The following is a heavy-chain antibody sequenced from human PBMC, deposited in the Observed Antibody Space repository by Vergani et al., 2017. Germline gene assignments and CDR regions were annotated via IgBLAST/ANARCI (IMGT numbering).Heavy chain of an antibody. J-gene: IGHJ1*01. CDR1: GYTFTGYY. CDR2: INPNNGGT. D-gene: IGHD3-22*01. CDR3: ATVYADYYDSSGYYEYFQH. Sequence: QVQLVQSGAEVKKPGASVKVSCKASGYTFTGYYMHWVRQAPGQGLEWMGWINPNNGGTNYAQKFQGRVTMTRDTSISTAYMELSSLRSEDTAVYYCATVYADYYDSSGYYEYFQHWGQGTLVTVSS. V-gene: IGHV1-2*02.